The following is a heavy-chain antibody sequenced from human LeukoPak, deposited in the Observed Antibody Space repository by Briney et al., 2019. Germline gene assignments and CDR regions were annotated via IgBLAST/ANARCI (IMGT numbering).Heavy chain of an antibody. V-gene: IGHV3-74*01. CDR2: INSDGSST. Sequence: GGSLRLSCAASGFAFSTYWMHWVRQAPGKGLVWVSRINSDGSSTTYADSVKGRFTITRDNAKNTLYLQMNSLRAEDTAVYYCASHFDWRNWGQGTLVTVSS. J-gene: IGHJ4*02. CDR1: GFAFSTYW. D-gene: IGHD3-9*01. CDR3: ASHFDWRN.